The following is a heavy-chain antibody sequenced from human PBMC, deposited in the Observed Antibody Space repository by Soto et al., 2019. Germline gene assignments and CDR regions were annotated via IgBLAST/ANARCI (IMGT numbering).Heavy chain of an antibody. CDR2: ISAYNGNT. CDR1: GYTFTSHG. V-gene: IGHV1-18*01. Sequence: QVQLVQSGAEVKKPGASVKVSCKASGYTFTSHGISWVRQASGQGLEWMGWISAYNGNTKYAQKLQGRVTMTTDTSTSTAYMEPRSLRSDDTAVYYCARDEAYKWNDGGWFDPWGQGTLVTVSS. CDR3: ARDEAYKWNDGGWFDP. D-gene: IGHD1-1*01. J-gene: IGHJ5*02.